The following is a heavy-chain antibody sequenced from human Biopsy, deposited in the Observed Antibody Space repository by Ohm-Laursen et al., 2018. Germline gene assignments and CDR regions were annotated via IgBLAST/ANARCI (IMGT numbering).Heavy chain of an antibody. D-gene: IGHD5-18*01. CDR3: AKWGTSMALYHFYGMDV. Sequence: GSLRLSCAASGFTFSSHATSWVRQAPGKGLEWVSVITGVGGVTYYADPVKGRFTVSRDNSMNTMFLQMNSLRAQDAGTYYCAKWGTSMALYHFYGMDVWGQGTTVSVSS. CDR1: GFTFSSHA. V-gene: IGHV3-23*01. CDR2: ITGVGGVT. J-gene: IGHJ6*02.